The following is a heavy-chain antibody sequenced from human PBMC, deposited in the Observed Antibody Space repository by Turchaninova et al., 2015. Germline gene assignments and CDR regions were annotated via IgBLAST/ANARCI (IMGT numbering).Heavy chain of an antibody. J-gene: IGHJ3*02. CDR1: GYTIGSSSYT. CDR3: ARERWASGFDI. CDR2: NYYRGRT. Sequence: QVQLQESGPGLVKPSETLSLTCPVSGYTIGSSSYTWGWSPQPPGKGLEWIGSNYYRGRTYDNPSLKSRVSISLDTSKNQFSLKLSSVTAADTALYYCARERWASGFDIWGQGTMVTVSS. D-gene: IGHD5-24*01. V-gene: IGHV4-39*07.